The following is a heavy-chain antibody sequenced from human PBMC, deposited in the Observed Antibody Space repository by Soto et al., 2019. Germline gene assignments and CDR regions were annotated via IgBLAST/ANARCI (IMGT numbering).Heavy chain of an antibody. CDR2: IKQDGSEK. D-gene: IGHD3-22*01. CDR1: GFTFTRYS. CDR3: ARGGTSMILVAAFDD. V-gene: IGHV3-7*01. Sequence: PGGSLRLSCAASGFTFTRYSMNWVRQAPGKGLEWVATIKQDGSEKDYVDSVKGRFTISRDNAKNSLDLQMNSLRAEDTAVYYCARGGTSMILVAAFDDLGQDALVTVAA. J-gene: IGHJ4*02.